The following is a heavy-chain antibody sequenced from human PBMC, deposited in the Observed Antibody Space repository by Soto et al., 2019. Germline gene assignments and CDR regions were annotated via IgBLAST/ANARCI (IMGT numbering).Heavy chain of an antibody. J-gene: IGHJ4*02. CDR1: GITFSRYG. D-gene: IGHD2-21*02. V-gene: IGHV3-30*18. CDR3: AKDAVTRGGDCPFDH. CDR2: ISFDGSTK. Sequence: GGSLRLSCEVSGITFSRYGMNWVRQAAGKGLEWVAAISFDGSTKYYADSVKGRFTISRDNSRDTLFLEVNSLRAEDTAVYYCAKDAVTRGGDCPFDHWGQGTLVTVSS.